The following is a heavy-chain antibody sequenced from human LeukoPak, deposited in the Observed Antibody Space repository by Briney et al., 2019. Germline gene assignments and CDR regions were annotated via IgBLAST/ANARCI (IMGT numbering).Heavy chain of an antibody. V-gene: IGHV5-51*01. CDR2: IYPGDSDT. D-gene: IGHD1-7*01. J-gene: IGHJ5*01. CDR3: ALQGEGTTNWFDS. CDR1: GYSFSIYW. Sequence: GESLKISCKGSGYSFSIYWIGWVRQMPGKGLEWMGVIYPGDSDTRYSPSFQGQVTISADKSISTAYLQWSSLKASDTAMYYCALQGEGTTNWFDSWGQGTLVTVSS.